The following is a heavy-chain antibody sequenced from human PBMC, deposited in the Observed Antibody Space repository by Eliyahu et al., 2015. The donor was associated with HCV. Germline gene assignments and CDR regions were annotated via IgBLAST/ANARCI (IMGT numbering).Heavy chain of an antibody. D-gene: IGHD3-16*01. CDR1: SYG. V-gene: IGHV3-33*01. CDR2: IWYDGSNK. CDR3: ARDPGGGKYYFDY. J-gene: IGHJ4*02. Sequence: SYGMHWVRQAPGKGLEWVAVIWYDGSNKYYADSVKGRFTISRDNSKNTLYLQMNSLRAEDTAVYYCARDPGGGKYYFDYWGQGTLVTVSS.